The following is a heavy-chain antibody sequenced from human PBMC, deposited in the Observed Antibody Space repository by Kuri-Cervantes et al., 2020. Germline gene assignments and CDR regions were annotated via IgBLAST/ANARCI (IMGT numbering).Heavy chain of an antibody. D-gene: IGHD6-19*01. CDR2: IHWVGDT. CDR1: GFSISRGYF. CDR3: VRHSTGWYHFDH. V-gene: IGHV4-38-2*02. J-gene: IGHJ4*01. Sequence: SETLSLTCTVSGFSISRGYFWGWIRQPPKKGLEWIVNIHWVGDTYFNPSLKSRVTISVDSSTNEFSLKLNSVTAADTAVYYCVRHSTGWYHFDHWGHGTLVTVSS.